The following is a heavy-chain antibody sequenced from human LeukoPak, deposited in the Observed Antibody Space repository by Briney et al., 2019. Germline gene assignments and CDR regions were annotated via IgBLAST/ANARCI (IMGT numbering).Heavy chain of an antibody. CDR3: ARDHDYGDYAEENWFDP. V-gene: IGHV3-21*01. CDR1: GFTFSRYS. Sequence: KPGGSLTLSCAASGFTFSRYSMNWVRQAPGKGLEWVSSISSCSSYIYYADSVKGRFTISRDNAKNSLYLQMNSLRAEDTAVYYCARDHDYGDYAEENWFDPWGQGTLVTVSS. CDR2: ISSCSSYI. D-gene: IGHD4-17*01. J-gene: IGHJ5*02.